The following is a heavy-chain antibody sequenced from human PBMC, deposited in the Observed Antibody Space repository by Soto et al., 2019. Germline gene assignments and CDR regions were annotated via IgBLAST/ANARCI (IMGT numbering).Heavy chain of an antibody. CDR2: ISCDGSSK. V-gene: IGHV3-30*18. D-gene: IGHD2-15*01. J-gene: IGHJ5*02. CDR3: AKEAQVVVAATPWFDP. CDR1: GFTFSSYG. Sequence: QVQLVESGGGLVQPGRSLRLSCAASGFTFSSYGMHWVRQAPGKGLEWVSVISCDGSSKYYADSVKGRFTISRDNSKNTLYLKMNSLRAEDTDVYYCAKEAQVVVAATPWFDPWGQGTLVTVSS.